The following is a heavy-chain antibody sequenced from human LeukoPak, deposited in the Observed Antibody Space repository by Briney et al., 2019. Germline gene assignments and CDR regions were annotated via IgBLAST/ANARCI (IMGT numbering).Heavy chain of an antibody. V-gene: IGHV3-30*02. CDR3: ANQRYCSSTSCYRGYYYYMDV. CDR1: GFTFSSYG. Sequence: GGSLRLSCAASGFTFSSYGMHWVRQAPGKGLEWVALIRYDGSNKYYADSVKGRFTISRDNSKNTLYLQMNSLRAEDTAVYYCANQRYCSSTSCYRGYYYYMDVWGKGTTVTVSS. D-gene: IGHD2-2*01. J-gene: IGHJ6*03. CDR2: IRYDGSNK.